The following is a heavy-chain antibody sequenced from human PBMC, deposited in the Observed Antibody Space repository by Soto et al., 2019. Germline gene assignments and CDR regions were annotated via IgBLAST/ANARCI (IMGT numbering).Heavy chain of an antibody. J-gene: IGHJ4*02. D-gene: IGHD2-21*02. CDR3: ARARHIVVVSANGYFDY. V-gene: IGHV1-46*01. CDR1: GYTLTSYY. CDR2: INPGGGTT. Sequence: ASVKVSCKASGYTLTSYYMHWVRRAPGQGLEWVGFINPGGGTTSYAQKFQGRVAMTRETSTSTVYMELSRLRSDDTAVYYCARARHIVVVSANGYFDYWGQGTLVTVSS.